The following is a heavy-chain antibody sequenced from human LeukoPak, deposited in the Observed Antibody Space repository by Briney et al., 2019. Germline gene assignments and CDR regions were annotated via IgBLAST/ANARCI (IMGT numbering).Heavy chain of an antibody. Sequence: GGSLRLSCAASGFTFSSYWTHWVRHAPGKGLVWVSRINSDGSSTSYADSVKGRFTISRDNAKNTLYMQMNSLRAEDTAVYYCARALSMVRGVHYYYYYGMDVWGQGTTVTVSS. CDR3: ARALSMVRGVHYYYYYGMDV. CDR2: INSDGSST. J-gene: IGHJ6*02. V-gene: IGHV3-74*01. CDR1: GFTFSSYW. D-gene: IGHD3-10*01.